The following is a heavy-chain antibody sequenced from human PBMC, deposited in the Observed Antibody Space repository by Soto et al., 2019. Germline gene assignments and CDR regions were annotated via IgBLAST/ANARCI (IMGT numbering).Heavy chain of an antibody. CDR2: IIPSLGKA. Sequence: QVQLVQSGAEVKKPGSSVKVSCKASGGTFSSYAISWVRQAPGQGLEWMGGIIPSLGKANYVQKFQGRVTITADKSTSTAYMELRSLRSEDTAVYYCARDYVDTVGDVWGQGTTVTVSS. V-gene: IGHV1-69*06. CDR3: ARDYVDTVGDV. J-gene: IGHJ6*02. D-gene: IGHD5-18*01. CDR1: GGTFSSYA.